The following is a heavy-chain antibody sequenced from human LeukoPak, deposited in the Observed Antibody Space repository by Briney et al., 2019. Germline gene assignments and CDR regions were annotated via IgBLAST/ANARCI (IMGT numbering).Heavy chain of an antibody. D-gene: IGHD2-21*02. Sequence: PGRSLRLSCAASGFTFDDYAMHWVRQAPGKGLEWVSLISGDGGSTYYADSVKGRFTISRDNSKNSLYLQMNSLRTEDTALYYCAKDLCGGDCYIHDYWGQGTLVTVSS. CDR1: GFTFDDYA. CDR3: AKDLCGGDCYIHDY. CDR2: ISGDGGST. V-gene: IGHV3-43*02. J-gene: IGHJ4*02.